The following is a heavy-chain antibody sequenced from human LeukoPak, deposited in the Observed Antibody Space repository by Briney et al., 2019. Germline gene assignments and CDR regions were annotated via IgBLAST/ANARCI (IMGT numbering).Heavy chain of an antibody. CDR2: IYYSGST. D-gene: IGHD1-26*01. J-gene: IGHJ6*02. CDR1: GGSISSYY. CDR3: ARGGTVRDGMDV. V-gene: IGHV4-59*01. Sequence: SETLSLTCTVSGGSISSYYWSWIRQPPGKGLEWIGYIYYSGSTNYNPSLKSRVTTSVDTSRNQFSLKLSSVTAADTAVYYCARGGTVRDGMDVWGQGTTVTVSS.